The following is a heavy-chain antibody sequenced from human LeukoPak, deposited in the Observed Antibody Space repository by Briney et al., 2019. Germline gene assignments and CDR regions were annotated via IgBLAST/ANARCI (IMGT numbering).Heavy chain of an antibody. J-gene: IGHJ5*02. CDR2: ISGSGGST. Sequence: SGGSLRLSCAASGFTFSSYAMSWVRQAPGKGLEWVSAISGSGGSTYYADSVKGRFTISRDNSKNTLYLQMNSLRAEDTAVYYCAKGHSGWYPHDWFDPWGQGTLVTVSS. CDR3: AKGHSGWYPHDWFDP. CDR1: GFTFSSYA. V-gene: IGHV3-23*01. D-gene: IGHD6-19*01.